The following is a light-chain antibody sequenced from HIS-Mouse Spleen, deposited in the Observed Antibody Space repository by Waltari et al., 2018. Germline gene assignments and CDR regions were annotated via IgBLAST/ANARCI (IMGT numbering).Light chain of an antibody. CDR2: EGS. CDR1: SSDVGSYNL. J-gene: IGLJ1*01. CDR3: CSYAGNYV. Sequence: QSALTQPASVSGSPGQSITISCPGPSSDVGSYNLVSWYQQHPGKAPKLMIYEGSKRPSGVSNRFSGSKSGNTASLTISGLQAEDEADYYCCSYAGNYVFGTGTKVTVL. V-gene: IGLV2-23*01.